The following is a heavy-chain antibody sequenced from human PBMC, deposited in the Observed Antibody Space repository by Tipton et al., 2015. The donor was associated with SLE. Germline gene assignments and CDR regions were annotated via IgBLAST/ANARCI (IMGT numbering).Heavy chain of an antibody. Sequence: SLRLSCAASGFTFSGFEMNWVRQAPGKGLEWVSYISSSGNTIFYADSVKGRFTISRDNAKNSLYLQMTSLRVEDTAVYYCAREGRGTPDYWGQGTLVTVSS. V-gene: IGHV3-48*03. CDR2: ISSSGNTI. CDR3: AREGRGTPDY. J-gene: IGHJ4*02. CDR1: GFTFSGFE. D-gene: IGHD1-26*01.